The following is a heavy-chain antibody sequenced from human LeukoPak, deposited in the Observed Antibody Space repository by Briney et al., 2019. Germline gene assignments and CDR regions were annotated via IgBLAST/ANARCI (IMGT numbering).Heavy chain of an antibody. CDR2: FNPEYRET. D-gene: IGHD3-22*01. CDR1: GYTLSKLS. CDR3: TTGTFYSGSGAYLNYFDP. V-gene: IGHV1-24*01. J-gene: IGHJ5*02. Sequence: ASVKVPCKIFGYTLSKLSIHWVRQAPGGELEWMGGFNPEYRETTYIQRFQDRVTMTEDISTDTAYMELSSLRSEDTAVYYCTTGTFYSGSGAYLNYFDPWGQGTLVTVSS.